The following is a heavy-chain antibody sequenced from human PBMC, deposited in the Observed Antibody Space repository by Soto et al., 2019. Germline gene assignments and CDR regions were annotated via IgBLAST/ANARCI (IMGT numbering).Heavy chain of an antibody. CDR2: INHSGST. V-gene: IGHV4-34*01. J-gene: IGHJ3*02. CDR3: ARGRLGYCSGGSCYSRDFAFDI. Sequence: SETLSLTCAVYGGSFGCYYWSWIRQPPGKGLEWIGEINHSGSTNYNPSLKSRVTISVDTSKNQFSLKLSSVTAADTAVYYCARGRLGYCSGGSCYSRDFAFDIWGQGTMVIVSS. CDR1: GGSFGCYY. D-gene: IGHD2-15*01.